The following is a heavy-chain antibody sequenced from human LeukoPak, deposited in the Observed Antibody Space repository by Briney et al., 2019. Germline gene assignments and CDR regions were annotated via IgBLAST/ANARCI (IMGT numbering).Heavy chain of an antibody. Sequence: SETLSLTCTVSGGSISSYYWSWIRQPPGKGLEWIGYIYYSGSTNYNPSLKSRVTISVDTSKNQFSLKLNSVTAADTAVYYCARIYGSGSYSGYYYYGMDVWGQGTTVTVSS. CDR1: GGSISSYY. CDR3: ARIYGSGSYSGYYYYGMDV. J-gene: IGHJ6*02. V-gene: IGHV4-59*01. D-gene: IGHD3-10*01. CDR2: IYYSGST.